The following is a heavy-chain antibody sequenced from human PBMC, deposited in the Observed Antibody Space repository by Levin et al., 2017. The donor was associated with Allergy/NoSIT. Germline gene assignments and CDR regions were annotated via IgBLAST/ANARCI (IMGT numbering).Heavy chain of an antibody. V-gene: IGHV3-23*01. J-gene: IGHJ3*02. Sequence: QAGGSLRLSCAASGFTFSSYAMSWVRQAPGKGLEWVSAISGSGGSTYYADSVKGRFTISRDNSKNTLYLQMNSLRAEDTAVYYCAKDRVLLWFGGIDAFDIWGQGTMVTVSS. CDR3: AKDRVLLWFGGIDAFDI. D-gene: IGHD3-10*01. CDR1: GFTFSSYA. CDR2: ISGSGGST.